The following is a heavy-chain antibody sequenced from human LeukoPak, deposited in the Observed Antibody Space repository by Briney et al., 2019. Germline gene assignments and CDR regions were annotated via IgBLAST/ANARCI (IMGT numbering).Heavy chain of an antibody. CDR2: IIPIFGTA. CDR3: ASNPLGSFDY. CDR1: GGTFSSYA. D-gene: IGHD3-16*01. V-gene: IGHV1-69*06. J-gene: IGHJ4*02. Sequence: SVKVSCKASGGTFSSYAISWVRQAPGQGLEWMGGIIPIFGTANYAQKFQGRVTITADKSTSTAYMELSSLRSDDTAVYYCASNPLGSFDYWGQGTLVTVSS.